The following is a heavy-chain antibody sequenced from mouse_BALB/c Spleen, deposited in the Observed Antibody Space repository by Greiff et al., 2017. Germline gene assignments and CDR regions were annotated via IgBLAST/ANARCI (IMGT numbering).Heavy chain of an antibody. CDR2: ISYDGSN. Sequence: EVKLMESGPGLVKPSQSLSLTCSVTGYSITSGYYWNWIRQFPGNKLEWMGYISYDGSNNYNPSLKNRISITRDTSKNQFFLKLNSVTTEDTATYYCARALYYGSSYYFDYWGQGTTLTVSS. CDR1: GYSITSGYY. V-gene: IGHV3-6*02. D-gene: IGHD1-1*01. J-gene: IGHJ2*01. CDR3: ARALYYGSSYYFDY.